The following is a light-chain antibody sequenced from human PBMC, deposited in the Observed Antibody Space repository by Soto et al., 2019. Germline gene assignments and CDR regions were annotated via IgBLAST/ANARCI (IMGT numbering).Light chain of an antibody. CDR1: QGIRNDLA. J-gene: IGKJ5*01. CDR2: KVS. V-gene: IGKV2-30*01. CDR3: MQGTHWPIT. Sequence: MTQSPSSLSASVGDRVTITCRASQGIRNDLAWFQQRPGRSPRRLIYKVSNRDSGVPARFSGSGSGTDFALKISRVEAEDVGVYYCMQGTHWPITFGQGTRLEIK.